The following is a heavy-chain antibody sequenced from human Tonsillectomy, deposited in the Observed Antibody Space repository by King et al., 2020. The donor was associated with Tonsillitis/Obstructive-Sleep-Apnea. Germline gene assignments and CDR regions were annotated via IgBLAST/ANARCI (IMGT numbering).Heavy chain of an antibody. V-gene: IGHV3-7*04. Sequence: VQLVESGGGLVQPGGSLRLSCAASGFTFSSYWMSLVRQAPGKGLEWVANIKQDGSEKYYVDSVKGRFTISRDNAKNSLYLQMNSLRAEDTAVYYCARDGDYYDFWSGYYTGGFDYWGQGTLVTVSS. J-gene: IGHJ4*02. CDR2: IKQDGSEK. D-gene: IGHD3-3*01. CDR1: GFTFSSYW. CDR3: ARDGDYYDFWSGYYTGGFDY.